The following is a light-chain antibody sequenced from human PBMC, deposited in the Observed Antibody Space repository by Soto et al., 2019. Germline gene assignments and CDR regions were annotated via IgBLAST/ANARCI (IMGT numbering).Light chain of an antibody. V-gene: IGKV1-39*01. CDR2: TAS. Sequence: DIQMTQSPSSLSASVGDRVTITCRASQSIAGYLNWYQQKPGKAPELLIYTASTLQSGVPSRFSGNGSEKDFTLTISSIQPEDFTTNYCQQSYTTPWTFGQGTKVEIK. CDR3: QQSYTTPWT. J-gene: IGKJ1*01. CDR1: QSIAGY.